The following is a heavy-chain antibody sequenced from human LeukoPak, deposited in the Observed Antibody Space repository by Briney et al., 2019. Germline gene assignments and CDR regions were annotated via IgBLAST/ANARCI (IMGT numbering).Heavy chain of an antibody. CDR3: ARVRGSIAATEPENWFDP. CDR2: FDPEDGET. Sequence: ASVKVSCKVSGYTLTELSMHWVRQAPGKGLEWMGGFDPEDGETIYAQKFQGRVTMTEDTSTDTAYMELSSLRSEDTAVYYCARVRGSIAATEPENWFDPWGQGTLVTVSS. D-gene: IGHD6-6*01. CDR1: GYTLTELS. V-gene: IGHV1-24*01. J-gene: IGHJ5*02.